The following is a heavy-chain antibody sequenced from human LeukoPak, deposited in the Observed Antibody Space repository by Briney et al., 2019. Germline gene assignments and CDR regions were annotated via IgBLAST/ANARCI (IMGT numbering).Heavy chain of an antibody. CDR2: INPNSGGT. D-gene: IGHD3-22*01. Sequence: ASVKVSCKASGYTFTGYYMHWVRQAPGQGLEWMGRINPNSGGTNYAQKFQGRVTMTRDTSISTAYMEMSRLRSDDTAVYYCARGNGYYYDSSGYSYYYYYMDVWGQGTTVTVSS. CDR1: GYTFTGYY. CDR3: ARGNGYYYDSSGYSYYYYYMDV. V-gene: IGHV1-2*06. J-gene: IGHJ6*03.